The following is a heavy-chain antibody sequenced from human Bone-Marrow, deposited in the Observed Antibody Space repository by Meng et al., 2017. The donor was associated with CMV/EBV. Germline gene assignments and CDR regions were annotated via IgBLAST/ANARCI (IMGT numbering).Heavy chain of an antibody. J-gene: IGHJ3*02. D-gene: IGHD2-2*01. V-gene: IGHV1-2*02. CDR1: GYTFTGYY. CDR2: INPNSGGT. CDR3: ARGLTLWGIVVVPARSHAFDI. Sequence: ASVKVSCKASGYTFTGYYMHWVRQAPGQGLEWMGWINPNSGGTNYAQKFQGRVTMTRDTSISTAYMELSRLRSEDTAVYYCARGLTLWGIVVVPARSHAFDIWGQGTMVTVSS.